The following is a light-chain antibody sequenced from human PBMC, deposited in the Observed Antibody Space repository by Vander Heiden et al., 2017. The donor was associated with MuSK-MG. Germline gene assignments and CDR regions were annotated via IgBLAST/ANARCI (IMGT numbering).Light chain of an antibody. V-gene: IGKV3-11*01. CDR1: QSVSSY. Sequence: EIVLTQSPATLSLSPGERATLSCRASQSVSSYLAWYQQKPGQDPRLLIYDASNRAAGIPARFSGSGSGTDCTLTISSLEPEDFAVYYCQQRSNWPPGYTFGQGTKLEIK. CDR3: QQRSNWPPGYT. J-gene: IGKJ2*01. CDR2: DAS.